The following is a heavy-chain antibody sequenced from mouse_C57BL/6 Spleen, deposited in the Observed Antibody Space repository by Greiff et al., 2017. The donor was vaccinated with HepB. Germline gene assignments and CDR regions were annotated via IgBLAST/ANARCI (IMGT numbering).Heavy chain of an antibody. D-gene: IGHD3-2*02. V-gene: IGHV1-39*01. CDR2: INPNYGTT. CDR1: GYSFTDYN. CDR3: AREEATGLKDY. Sequence: EVKLMESGPELVKPGASVKISCKASGYSFTDYNMNWVKQSNGKSLEWIGVINPNYGTTSYNQKFKGKATLTVDQSSSTAYMQLNSLTSEDSAVYDCAREEATGLKDYWGQGTSVTVSS. J-gene: IGHJ4*01.